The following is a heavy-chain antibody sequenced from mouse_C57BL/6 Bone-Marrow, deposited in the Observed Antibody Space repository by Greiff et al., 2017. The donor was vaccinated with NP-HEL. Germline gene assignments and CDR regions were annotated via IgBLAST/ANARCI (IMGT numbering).Heavy chain of an antibody. V-gene: IGHV1-81*01. CDR1: GYTFTSYG. Sequence: QVQLQQSGAELARPGASMKLSCKASGYTFTSYGISWVKQRTGQGLEWIGEIYPRSGNTYYNEKFKGKATLTADKSSSTAYMELRSLTSEDSAVYFCARLGRYYYAMDYWGQGTSVTVSS. CDR2: IYPRSGNT. D-gene: IGHD4-1*01. CDR3: ARLGRYYYAMDY. J-gene: IGHJ4*01.